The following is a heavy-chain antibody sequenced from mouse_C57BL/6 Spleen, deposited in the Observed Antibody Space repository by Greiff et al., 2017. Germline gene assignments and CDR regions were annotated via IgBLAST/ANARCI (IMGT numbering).Heavy chain of an antibody. CDR1: GYTFTSYT. V-gene: IGHV1-4*01. Sequence: QVQLQQSGAELARPGASVKMSCKASGYTFTSYTMHWVKQRPGQGLEWIGYINPSSGYTKYTQKFKDKATLTADKSSSTAYMQLSSLTSEDSAVYYCAKSDYGSKGFDYWGQGTTLTVSS. D-gene: IGHD1-1*01. CDR2: INPSSGYT. J-gene: IGHJ2*01. CDR3: AKSDYGSKGFDY.